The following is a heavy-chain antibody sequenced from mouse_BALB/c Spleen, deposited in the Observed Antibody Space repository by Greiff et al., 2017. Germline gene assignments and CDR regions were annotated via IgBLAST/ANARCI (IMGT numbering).Heavy chain of an antibody. CDR2: IWAGGST. V-gene: IGHV2-9*02. CDR1: GFSLTSYG. Sequence: VKLQESGPGLVAPSQSLSITCTVSGFSLTSYGVHWVRQPPGKGLEWLGVIWAGGSTNYNSALMSRLSISKDNSKSQVFLKMNSLQTDDTAMYYCAREDYYGSSYFDYWGQGTTLTVSS. CDR3: AREDYYGSSYFDY. J-gene: IGHJ2*01. D-gene: IGHD1-1*01.